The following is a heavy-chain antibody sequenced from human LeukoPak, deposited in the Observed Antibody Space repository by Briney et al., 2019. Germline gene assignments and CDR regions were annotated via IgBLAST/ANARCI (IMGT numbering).Heavy chain of an antibody. CDR1: GLTFSSYS. D-gene: IGHD2-15*01. Sequence: GASLRLSCVASGLTFSSYSMNSVRHPAGKGLEWVSYINSKRDNIYHADSVKDRSTISRDNAKSVMYLQINRLRDEDTAVYYYARDLSLYCRGGSCYSLYYWGQGTLDTVSS. J-gene: IGHJ4*02. CDR3: ARDLSLYCRGGSCYSLYY. CDR2: INSKRDNI. V-gene: IGHV3-21*05.